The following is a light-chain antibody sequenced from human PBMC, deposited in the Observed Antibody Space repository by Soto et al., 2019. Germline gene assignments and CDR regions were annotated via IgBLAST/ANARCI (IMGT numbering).Light chain of an antibody. V-gene: IGKV1-5*01. CDR1: QSISSW. J-gene: IGKJ4*01. CDR2: DAS. Sequence: DIQMTQSPSTLSASVGDRVTITCRASQSISSWLAWYQQKPGKAPKLLIYDASSLESGVPSRFSGYASGTEFTLTITSVQPDDFATYYCQQYSDYSAHGLTFGGGTKVDI. CDR3: QQYSDYSAHGLT.